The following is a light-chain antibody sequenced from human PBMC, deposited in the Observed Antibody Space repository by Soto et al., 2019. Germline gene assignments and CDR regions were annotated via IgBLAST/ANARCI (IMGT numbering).Light chain of an antibody. CDR1: QSVSSNH. CDR3: HQYGSSPPT. V-gene: IGKV3-20*01. J-gene: IGKJ1*01. Sequence: ESVLTQSPGTLSLTPGERATLSCRASQSVSSNHLAWYQQKRGQPPRLLIYGASSRATGTPGRFSGSGSGTDFTLTISRLEPEDFAVYYCHQYGSSPPTFGQGTKV. CDR2: GAS.